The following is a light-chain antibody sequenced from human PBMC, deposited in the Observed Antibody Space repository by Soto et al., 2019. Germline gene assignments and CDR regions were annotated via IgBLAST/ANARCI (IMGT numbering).Light chain of an antibody. V-gene: IGKV3-20*01. J-gene: IGKJ3*01. CDR1: QSVSSSY. Sequence: EIVLTQSPGTLSLSPGERATLSCRASQSVSSSYLAWYQQKPGQAPRLLIYGASSRATGIPDRFSGSGSVTDFTLTISRLELEDFAVYYCQQYGSSPPLFTFGPGTKVDIK. CDR3: QQYGSSPPLFT. CDR2: GAS.